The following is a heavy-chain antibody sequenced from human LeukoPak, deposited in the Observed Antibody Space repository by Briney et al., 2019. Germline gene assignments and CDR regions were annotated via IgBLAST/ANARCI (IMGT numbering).Heavy chain of an antibody. V-gene: IGHV3-53*01. Sequence: GGSLRLSCAASGFTVSSNYMSWVRPAPGKGLEWVSVIYSGGSTYYADSVKGRFTISRDNSKNTLYLQMNSLRAEDTAVYYCAREAYDSSGYYSDYWGQGTLVTVSS. CDR3: AREAYDSSGYYSDY. CDR2: IYSGGST. D-gene: IGHD3-22*01. CDR1: GFTVSSNY. J-gene: IGHJ4*02.